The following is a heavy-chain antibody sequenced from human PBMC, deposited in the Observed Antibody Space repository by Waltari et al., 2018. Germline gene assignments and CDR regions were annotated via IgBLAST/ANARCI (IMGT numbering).Heavy chain of an antibody. J-gene: IGHJ4*02. CDR2: VHRSGRT. V-gene: IGHV4-4*02. D-gene: IGHD2-15*01. CDR1: GDSMGSTDW. Sequence: QLQQSGPGLVKPSESLSLTCAVSGDSMGSTDWYSWVRQSPGKGLQWIGQVHRSGRTNYNPAFASRATISKATSNNQFSLRMPFRTAADTAMYYCARDRGRGIYLDSWGQGTVVTVSP. CDR3: ARDRGRGIYLDS.